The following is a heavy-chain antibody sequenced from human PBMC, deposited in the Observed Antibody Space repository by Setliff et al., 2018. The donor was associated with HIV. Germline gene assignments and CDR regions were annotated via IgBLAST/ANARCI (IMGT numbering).Heavy chain of an antibody. CDR3: ARGPSITMTNDAFDI. Sequence: PSETLSLTCTVSGGSISSSSYYWGWIRQPPGKGLEWIGSIYYSGSTYYNPSLKSRVTISVDTSKNQFSLKLSSVTATDTAVYYCARGPSITMTNDAFDIWGQGTMVTVSS. CDR2: IYYSGST. D-gene: IGHD3-22*01. CDR1: GGSISSSSYY. V-gene: IGHV4-39*01. J-gene: IGHJ3*02.